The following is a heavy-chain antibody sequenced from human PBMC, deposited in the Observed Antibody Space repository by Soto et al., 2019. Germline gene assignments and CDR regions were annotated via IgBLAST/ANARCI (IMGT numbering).Heavy chain of an antibody. CDR2: INPNSGGT. V-gene: IGHV1-2*02. CDR1: GYTFTGYY. CDR3: ARGNYYGSGSSVDY. J-gene: IGHJ4*02. D-gene: IGHD3-10*01. Sequence: ASVKVSCKASGYTFTGYYMHWVRQTPGQGLEWMGWINPNSGGTNYAQKFQGRVTMTRDTSISTAYMELSRLRSDDTAVYYCARGNYYGSGSSVDYWGQGTLVTVPQ.